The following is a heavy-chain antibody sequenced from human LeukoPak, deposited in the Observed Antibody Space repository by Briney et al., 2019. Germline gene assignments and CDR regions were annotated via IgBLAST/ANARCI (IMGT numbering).Heavy chain of an antibody. CDR1: GFTFSSYG. Sequence: GRSLRLSCAASGFTFSSYGMHWVRQAPGKGLEWVAVIWYDGSNKYYADSVKGRFTISRDNSKNTLYLQMNSLRAEDTAAYYCARDSGPNYYDSSGYSYYFDYWGQGTLVTVSS. CDR3: ARDSGPNYYDSSGYSYYFDY. CDR2: IWYDGSNK. D-gene: IGHD3-22*01. V-gene: IGHV3-33*01. J-gene: IGHJ4*02.